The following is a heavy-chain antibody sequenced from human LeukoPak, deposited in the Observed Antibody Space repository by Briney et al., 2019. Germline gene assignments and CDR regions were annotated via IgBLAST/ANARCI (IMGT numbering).Heavy chain of an antibody. Sequence: GGSLRLSCVASGFSFSDYSMNWVRQAPGKGLEWVSSISSSGAYIYYTDSVKGRFTISRDNGKSSLYLQMNSLRVEDTAVYYCARGPARSSSWEFDYWGQGNLVTV. V-gene: IGHV3-21*01. CDR1: GFSFSDYS. CDR2: ISSSGAYI. D-gene: IGHD6-13*01. J-gene: IGHJ4*02. CDR3: ARGPARSSSWEFDY.